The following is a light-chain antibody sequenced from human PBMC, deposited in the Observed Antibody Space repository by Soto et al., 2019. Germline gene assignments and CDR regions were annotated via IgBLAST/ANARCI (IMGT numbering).Light chain of an antibody. V-gene: IGKV1-5*03. CDR1: QSISSW. J-gene: IGKJ1*01. CDR3: QQYNSYPT. CDR2: KAS. Sequence: DIQMTQSPSTLSASVGDRVTITCRASQSISSWLAWYQQKPGKAPKLLIYKASSLESGVPSRFSGSGSGTGFTLTISSLQHDDFATYYCQQYNSYPTFGQGTKVEIK.